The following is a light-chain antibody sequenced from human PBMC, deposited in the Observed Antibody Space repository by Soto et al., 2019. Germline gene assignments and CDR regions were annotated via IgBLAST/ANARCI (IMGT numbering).Light chain of an antibody. J-gene: IGKJ1*01. Sequence: DILMTQSPSTLSASVGDRVTITCRASQSFSGWLAWYHQKPGKAPKLLIYKASSLESGVPSRFSGSGSGTEFTVTISSLQPDDFATYYRQQYNSSSWTFGQGTKVEIK. CDR3: QQYNSSSWT. CDR2: KAS. V-gene: IGKV1-5*03. CDR1: QSFSGW.